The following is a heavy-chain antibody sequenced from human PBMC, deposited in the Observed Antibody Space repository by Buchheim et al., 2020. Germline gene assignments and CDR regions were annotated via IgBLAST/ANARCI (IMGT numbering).Heavy chain of an antibody. D-gene: IGHD2-2*01. V-gene: IGHV3-74*01. CDR3: ARAPIVVVPAAMGRRYYYYYYMDV. J-gene: IGHJ6*03. CDR1: GFTFSSYW. CDR2: INSDGSST. Sequence: EVQLVESGGGLVQPGGSLRLSCAASGFTFSSYWMHWVRQAPGKGLVWVSRINSDGSSTSYADSVKGRFTISRDNAKNTLYLQMNSLRADDTAVYYCARAPIVVVPAAMGRRYYYYYYMDVWGKGTT.